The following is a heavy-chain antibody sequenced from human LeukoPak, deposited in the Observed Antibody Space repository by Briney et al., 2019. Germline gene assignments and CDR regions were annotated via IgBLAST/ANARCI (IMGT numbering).Heavy chain of an antibody. J-gene: IGHJ5*02. CDR3: ARGYYYGSETYWHTNWFDP. Sequence: SVKVSCKASGGTFSNYVISWVRQAPGQGLECMGGIIPMFGTANYAQKFQGTVTITTDESTSTGYMEMSSLRSEDTAVYYCARGYYYGSETYWHTNWFDPWGQGTPVTVSS. CDR1: GGTFSNYV. CDR2: IIPMFGTA. D-gene: IGHD3-10*01. V-gene: IGHV1-69*05.